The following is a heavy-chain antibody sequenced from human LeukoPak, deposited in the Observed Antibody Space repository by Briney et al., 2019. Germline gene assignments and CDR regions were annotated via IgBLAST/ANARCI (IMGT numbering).Heavy chain of an antibody. CDR3: ARARYSGSYRGDY. V-gene: IGHV1-2*02. D-gene: IGHD1-26*01. J-gene: IGHJ4*02. CDR2: INPNSGGT. Sequence: ASVKVSCKASGYTFTGYYMHWVRQAPGQGLEWMGWINPNSGGTNYAQKFQGRVTMTRDTSISTAYMELSRLRSDDTAVYYCARARYSGSYRGDYWGQGTLVTVSA. CDR1: GYTFTGYY.